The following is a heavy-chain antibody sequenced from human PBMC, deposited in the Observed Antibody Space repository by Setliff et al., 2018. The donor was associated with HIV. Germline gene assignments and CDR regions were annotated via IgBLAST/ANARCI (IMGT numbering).Heavy chain of an antibody. CDR3: ARYGGNSFWFDP. D-gene: IGHD2-21*01. Sequence: LSFTCVVSGFSISSGYYWGWIRQPPGTGLEWIGSFYLSTTYYNPSLKSRVTISVDTSKNQFSLKLISVTAADTAVYYCARYGGNSFWFDPWGQGTLVTVSS. J-gene: IGHJ5*02. CDR2: FYLSTT. V-gene: IGHV4-38-2*01. CDR1: GFSISSGYY.